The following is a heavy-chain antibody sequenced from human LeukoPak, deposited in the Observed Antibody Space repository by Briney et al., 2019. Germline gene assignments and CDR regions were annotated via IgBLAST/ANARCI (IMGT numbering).Heavy chain of an antibody. Sequence: GRSLRLSCAASGFTFSSYAMHWVRQAPGKGLEWVAVISYDGSNKYYADSVKGRFTISRDNSKNTLYLQMNSLRAEDTAVYYCARDSFGEKLWPKYYYYYYMDVWGKGTTVTISS. D-gene: IGHD5-18*01. CDR3: ARDSFGEKLWPKYYYYYYMDV. CDR1: GFTFSSYA. J-gene: IGHJ6*03. CDR2: ISYDGSNK. V-gene: IGHV3-30*04.